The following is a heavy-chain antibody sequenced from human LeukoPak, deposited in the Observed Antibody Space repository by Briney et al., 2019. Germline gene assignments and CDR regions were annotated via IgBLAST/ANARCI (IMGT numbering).Heavy chain of an antibody. J-gene: IGHJ5*02. D-gene: IGHD2-2*03. CDR3: ARDPAPTTDDGYSSP. Sequence: GGSLRLSCAASRFTFDDYGMSWVRQAPGKGLEWVSGINWNGGSTGYADSVKGRFTISRDNAKNSLYLQMNSLRAEDTALYYCARDPAPTTDDGYSSPWGQGTLVTVSS. V-gene: IGHV3-20*04. CDR2: INWNGGST. CDR1: RFTFDDYG.